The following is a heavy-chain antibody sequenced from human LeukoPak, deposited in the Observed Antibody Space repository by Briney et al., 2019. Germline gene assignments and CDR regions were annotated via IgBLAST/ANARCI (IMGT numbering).Heavy chain of an antibody. Sequence: GGSLRLSCAASGFTFSSYWMTWVRHAPGKGLEWVTHIKQDGSEKYYVDSVRGRFTISRDNAKNSLYLQMNSLRAEDTAVYYCARPLHSPSRGHVGFDCWGQGTLVTVSS. V-gene: IGHV3-7*01. CDR2: IKQDGSEK. CDR1: GFTFSSYW. CDR3: ARPLHSPSRGHVGFDC. D-gene: IGHD3-10*01. J-gene: IGHJ4*02.